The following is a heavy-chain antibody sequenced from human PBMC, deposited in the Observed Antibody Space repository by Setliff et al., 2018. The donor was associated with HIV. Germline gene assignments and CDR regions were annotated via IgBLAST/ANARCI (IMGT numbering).Heavy chain of an antibody. CDR3: ATWTRAETSENFQH. CDR1: GYSFTICW. Sequence: GESLKISCKASGYSFTICWIAWVRQMPGKGLEWMGVIYPGDSDTRYSPSFQGQVTISADKSITTAYVQWSSLKASDTAMYYCATWTRAETSENFQHWGQGTLVTVSS. D-gene: IGHD4-17*01. CDR2: IYPGDSDT. V-gene: IGHV5-51*01. J-gene: IGHJ1*01.